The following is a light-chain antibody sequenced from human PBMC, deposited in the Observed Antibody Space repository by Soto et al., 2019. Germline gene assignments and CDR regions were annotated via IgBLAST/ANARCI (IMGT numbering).Light chain of an antibody. V-gene: IGKV1-9*01. J-gene: IGKJ3*01. CDR3: QQLNSYPRSL. CDR1: QGISSY. Sequence: DIQLTQSPSFLSASVGDGVTITCRASQGISSYLAWYQQKPGKAPKLLIYAASTLQSWVPSRFSGSGSGTEFTLTISSLQPEDFATYYCQQLNSYPRSLFGPGTKVDIK. CDR2: AAS.